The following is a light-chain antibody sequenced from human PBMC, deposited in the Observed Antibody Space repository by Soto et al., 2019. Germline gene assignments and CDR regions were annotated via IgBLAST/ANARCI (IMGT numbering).Light chain of an antibody. V-gene: IGKV1-17*01. CDR1: QGIRND. CDR3: LQYKTYPWT. CDR2: AAS. J-gene: IGKJ1*01. Sequence: DIQMTQSPYSLYASVGDRVTITCRASQGIRNDLDWFQQKPAKAPERLIYAASSLQSGVPSRFSCRGSGTECSLTISSLQGEDFATYYCLQYKTYPWTFGQGNKVEIK.